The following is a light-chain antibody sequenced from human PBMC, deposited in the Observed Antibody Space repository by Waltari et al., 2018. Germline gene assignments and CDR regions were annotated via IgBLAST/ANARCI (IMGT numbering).Light chain of an antibody. CDR1: QSLLHNNGNTY. J-gene: IGKJ2*01. V-gene: IGKV2-30*02. CDR2: EVS. CDR3: GQGTHLPPT. Sequence: VVMTQSPLFLHIPPGQPASISYRSSQSLLHNNGNTYLTWYQQKSGQPPRRLIYEVSKQDSGVPDRFSGSGAGTDFTLKISRVEAEDVGVYYCGQGTHLPPTFGQGTKVEIK.